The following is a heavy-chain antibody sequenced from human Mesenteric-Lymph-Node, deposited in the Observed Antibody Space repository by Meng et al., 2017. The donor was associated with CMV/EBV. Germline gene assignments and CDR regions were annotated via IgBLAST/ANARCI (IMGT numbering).Heavy chain of an antibody. CDR2: INHSGST. CDR1: GGSFSGYY. Sequence: SETLSLTCAVYGGSFSGYYWSWIRQPPGKGLEWIGEINHSGSTNYNPSLKSRVTISLDTSKNQFSPKLSAVTAADTAVYYCARRPLPKAYGMDVWGQGTTVTVSS. V-gene: IGHV4-34*01. J-gene: IGHJ6*02. CDR3: ARRPLPKAYGMDV.